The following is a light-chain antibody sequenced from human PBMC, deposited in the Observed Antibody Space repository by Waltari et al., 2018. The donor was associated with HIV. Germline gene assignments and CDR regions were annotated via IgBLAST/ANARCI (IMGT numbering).Light chain of an antibody. J-gene: IGLJ2*01. CDR1: SSDVGGYNY. Sequence: QSALTQPASVSGSPGQSITISCTGTSSDVGGYNYVSWYQLHPGKAPKLMIFEVTNRPSGVSNRLSGSKSGNTASLTISGLQAEDEADYYCSSYTSSSSVLFGGGTKLTVL. CDR3: SSYTSSSSVL. V-gene: IGLV2-14*01. CDR2: EVT.